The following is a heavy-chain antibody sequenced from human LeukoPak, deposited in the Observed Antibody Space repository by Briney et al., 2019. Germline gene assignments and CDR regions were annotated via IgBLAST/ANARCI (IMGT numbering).Heavy chain of an antibody. Sequence: GGSLRLSCAGSGFTFSNYAMTWVRRAPGKGLEWVSTISSSGDATYSADSVKGRFSISRDNSKNTLYLQMNNLRADDTAVYYCAKAPPCKHYFDYWGQGILVTVSS. CDR2: ISSSGDAT. CDR3: AKAPPCKHYFDY. J-gene: IGHJ4*02. CDR1: GFTFSNYA. V-gene: IGHV3-23*01.